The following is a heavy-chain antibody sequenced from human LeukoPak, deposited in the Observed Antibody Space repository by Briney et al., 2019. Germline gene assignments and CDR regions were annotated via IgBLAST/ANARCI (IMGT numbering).Heavy chain of an antibody. Sequence: GGSLRLSCAASGYTFTSYYMHWVRQAPGQGLEWMGIINPSGGSTSYAQKFQGRVTMTRDTSTSTVYMELSSLRSEDTAVYYCARVSYGSGTDYWGQGTLVTVSS. V-gene: IGHV1-46*01. J-gene: IGHJ4*02. CDR1: GYTFTSYY. CDR3: ARVSYGSGTDY. CDR2: INPSGGST. D-gene: IGHD3-10*01.